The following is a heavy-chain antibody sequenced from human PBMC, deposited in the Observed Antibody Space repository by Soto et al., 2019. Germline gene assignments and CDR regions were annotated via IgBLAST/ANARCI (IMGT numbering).Heavy chain of an antibody. CDR3: ARGLRYYGSGSYQRFNWFDP. Sequence: PSETLSLTCAVSGXSISSGGYSWSWIRQPPGKGLEWIGYIYHSGSTYYNPSLKSRVTISVDRSKNQFSLKLSSVTAADTAVYYCARGLRYYGSGSYQRFNWFDPWGQGTLVTVSS. D-gene: IGHD3-10*01. V-gene: IGHV4-30-2*01. J-gene: IGHJ5*02. CDR2: IYHSGST. CDR1: GXSISSGGYS.